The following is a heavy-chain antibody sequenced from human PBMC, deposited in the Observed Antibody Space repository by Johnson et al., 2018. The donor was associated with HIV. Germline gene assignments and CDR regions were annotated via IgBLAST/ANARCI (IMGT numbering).Heavy chain of an antibody. J-gene: IGHJ3*01. CDR2: INSDGRIT. Sequence: VQLVESGGGVVRPGGSLRLSCAASGFTFDDYGMSWVRQAPGKGLEWVSRINSDGRITDYADSVKGRFTISRDNSKNSLYLQMNSLKTEDTAVYYCARDSSGYSGFDVWGQGTMVTVSS. D-gene: IGHD3-22*01. V-gene: IGHV3-20*04. CDR1: GFTFDDYG. CDR3: ARDSSGYSGFDV.